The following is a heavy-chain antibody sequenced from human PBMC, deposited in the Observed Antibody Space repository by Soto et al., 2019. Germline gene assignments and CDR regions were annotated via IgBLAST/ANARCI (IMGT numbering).Heavy chain of an antibody. J-gene: IGHJ6*02. Sequence: PSETLSLTCTVSGGSISCSSYYWGWIRQPPGKGLEWIGSIYYSGSTYYNPSLKSRVTISVDTSKNQFSLRLGSVTAADTAVYYCARLNGYCISTNCHGYYGMDVWXQGTTVTVSS. CDR3: ARLNGYCISTNCHGYYGMDV. D-gene: IGHD2-2*03. CDR2: IYYSGST. CDR1: GGSISCSSYY. V-gene: IGHV4-39*01.